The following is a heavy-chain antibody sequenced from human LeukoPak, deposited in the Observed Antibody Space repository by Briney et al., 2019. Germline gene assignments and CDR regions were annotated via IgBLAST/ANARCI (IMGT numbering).Heavy chain of an antibody. D-gene: IGHD4-17*01. J-gene: IGHJ4*02. V-gene: IGHV3-23*01. CDR2: ISNSGGST. CDR1: GFTFSSYA. Sequence: GGSLRLSCAASGFTFSSYAMSWVRQAPGKGLEWVSAISNSGGSTYYADSVKGRFTISRDNAKNTLYLQMNSLRAEDTAVYYCARESASDDYGAYDYWGQGTLVAVSS. CDR3: ARESASDDYGAYDY.